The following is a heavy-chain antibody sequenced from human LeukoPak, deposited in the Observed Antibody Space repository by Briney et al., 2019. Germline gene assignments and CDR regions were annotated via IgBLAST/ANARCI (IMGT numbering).Heavy chain of an antibody. J-gene: IGHJ2*01. CDR1: GGSISSYY. Sequence: SETLSLTCTVSGGSISSYYWSWIRQPPGKGLEWIGYIYYSGSTNYNPSLKSRVTISVDTSKNQFSLKLRSVTAADTAVYYCARPLSGAWYFDLWGRGTLVIVST. CDR3: ARPLSGAWYFDL. V-gene: IGHV4-59*08. D-gene: IGHD7-27*01. CDR2: IYYSGST.